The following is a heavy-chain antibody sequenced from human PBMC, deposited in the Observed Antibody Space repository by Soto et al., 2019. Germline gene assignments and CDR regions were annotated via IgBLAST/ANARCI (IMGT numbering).Heavy chain of an antibody. CDR3: ARADSTSRFYFDY. V-gene: IGHV4-30-2*01. Sequence: LSLTCAVSGGSISSGGYSWSWIRQPPGKGLEWIGYIYHSGSTYYNPSLKSRVTISVDRSKNQFSLKLSSVTAADTAVYYCARADSTSRFYFDYWGQGTLVTVSS. J-gene: IGHJ4*02. CDR2: IYHSGST. CDR1: GGSISSGGYS. D-gene: IGHD4-4*01.